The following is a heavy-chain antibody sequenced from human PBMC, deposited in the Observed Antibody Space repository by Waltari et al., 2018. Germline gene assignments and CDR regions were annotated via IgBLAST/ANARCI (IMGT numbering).Heavy chain of an antibody. CDR3: ARESWGMFYMDV. Sequence: QVQLQESGPGLVKPSQTLSLTCTVSGGSISSGRYSWSWLRQPAGKGLEWIGRIYTSGSTNYNPSLKSRVTISVDTSKNQFSLKLSSVTAADTAVYYCARESWGMFYMDVWGKGTTVTVSS. CDR1: GGSISSGRYS. CDR2: IYTSGST. D-gene: IGHD3-16*01. J-gene: IGHJ6*03. V-gene: IGHV4-61*02.